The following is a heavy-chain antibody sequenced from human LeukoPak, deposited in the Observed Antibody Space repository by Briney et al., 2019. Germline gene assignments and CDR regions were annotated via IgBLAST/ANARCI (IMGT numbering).Heavy chain of an antibody. V-gene: IGHV4-34*01. D-gene: IGHD3-10*01. Sequence: SETLSLTCAVYGGSFSGYYWSWIRQPPGKGLEWIGEINHSGSTNYNPSLKSRVTISVDTSKNQCSLKQSSVTAADTAVYYCARGGILATRNYYGSGSYYSPYFDYWGQGTLVTVSS. J-gene: IGHJ4*02. CDR1: GGSFSGYY. CDR2: INHSGST. CDR3: ARGGILATRNYYGSGSYYSPYFDY.